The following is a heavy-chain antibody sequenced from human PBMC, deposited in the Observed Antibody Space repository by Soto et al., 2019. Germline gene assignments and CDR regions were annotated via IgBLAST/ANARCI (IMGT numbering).Heavy chain of an antibody. CDR2: ISRDGGTK. J-gene: IGHJ4*02. Sequence: VQLVESGGGVVQPGRSLRLSCAVSGFTVSTYGMHWVRQAPGKGLEWVAVISRDGGTKYYADSVKGRFTISRDNSRNTLFLEMNSLRGDDMAGYYCTGEVASGYWGQGTLVTVSS. CDR3: TGEVASGY. V-gene: IGHV3-30*03. CDR1: GFTVSTYG. D-gene: IGHD2-8*02.